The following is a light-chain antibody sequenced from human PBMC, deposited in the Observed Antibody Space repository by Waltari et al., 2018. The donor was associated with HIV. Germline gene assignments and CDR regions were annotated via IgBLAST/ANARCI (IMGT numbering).Light chain of an antibody. CDR3: CSYAGSYTYV. Sequence: QSALTQPRSVSGSPGQSVTISCTGTSSDIGYFDYVSWYQQYPGQAPKVIIYEGNQRPSGGPYRFTGSKSGITASLTISGLQGDDEADYYCCSYAGSYTYVFGTVTKVNVL. J-gene: IGLJ1*01. V-gene: IGLV2-11*01. CDR1: SSDIGYFDY. CDR2: EGN.